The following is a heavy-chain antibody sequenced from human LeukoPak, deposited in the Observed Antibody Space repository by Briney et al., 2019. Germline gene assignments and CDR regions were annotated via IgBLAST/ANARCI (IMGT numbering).Heavy chain of an antibody. CDR3: ARHGYTWNVQDYFDY. J-gene: IGHJ4*02. CDR1: GGSISSSSYY. V-gene: IGHV4-39*01. D-gene: IGHD1-1*01. CDR2: IYYSGST. Sequence: SETLSLTCTVSGGSISSSSYYWGWIRQPPGKGLEWIGSIYYSGSTYYNPSLKSRVTISVDTSKNQFSLKLSSVTAADTAVYYCARHGYTWNVQDYFDYWGQGTLVTVSS.